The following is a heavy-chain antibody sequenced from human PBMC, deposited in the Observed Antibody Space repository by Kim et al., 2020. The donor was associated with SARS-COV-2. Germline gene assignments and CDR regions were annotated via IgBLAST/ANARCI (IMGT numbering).Heavy chain of an antibody. D-gene: IGHD5-18*01. J-gene: IGHJ4*02. V-gene: IGHV3-74*01. CDR2: STP. Sequence: STPNDESSVKGRCTISSDNATNTVYLQMNSLTVEETAVYYCARGYTAMDLWGQGTLVTVSS. CDR3: ARGYTAMDL.